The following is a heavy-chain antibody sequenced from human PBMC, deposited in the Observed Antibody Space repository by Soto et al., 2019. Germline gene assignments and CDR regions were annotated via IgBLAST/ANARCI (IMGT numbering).Heavy chain of an antibody. CDR2: INAKSGNP. Sequence: QVQMVQSGAEVKKPGDSVKVSCKASGYIFTDYYLHWVRQAPGQGFEWVGGINAKSGNPKYVPKFQGRVTVTRDKSTSTVYMEWNRLTSDDTAVYFCASEDCRNNCLKGFGYWGQGPLVTVSS. D-gene: IGHD2-15*01. J-gene: IGHJ4*02. CDR3: ASEDCRNNCLKGFGY. V-gene: IGHV1-2*02. CDR1: GYIFTDYY.